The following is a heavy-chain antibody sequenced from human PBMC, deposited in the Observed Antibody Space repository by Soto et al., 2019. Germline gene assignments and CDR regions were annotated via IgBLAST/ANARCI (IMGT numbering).Heavy chain of an antibody. J-gene: IGHJ5*02. Sequence: ASVKVSCKASGYTFTSYGISWVRQAPGQGLEWMGWISAYNGNTNYAQKLQGRVTMTTDTSTSTAYMELSSLRSEDTAVYYCARDPYYYDSSGCSGPWAQRTLVTVSP. D-gene: IGHD3-22*01. CDR2: ISAYNGNT. V-gene: IGHV1-18*01. CDR3: ARDPYYYDSSGCSGP. CDR1: GYTFTSYG.